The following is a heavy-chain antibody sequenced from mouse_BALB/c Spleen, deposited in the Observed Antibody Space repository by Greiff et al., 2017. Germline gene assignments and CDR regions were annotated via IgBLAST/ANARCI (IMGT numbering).Heavy chain of an antibody. Sequence: EVQLQESGPGLVKPSQSLSLTCTVTGYSITSDYAWNWIRQFPGNKLEWMGYISYSGSTSYNPSLKSRISITRDTSKNQFFLQLNSVTTEDTATYYGAKEGQLGLRYWGQGTLVTVSA. CDR1: GYSITSDYA. CDR2: ISYSGST. J-gene: IGHJ3*01. D-gene: IGHD3-2*01. V-gene: IGHV3-2*02. CDR3: AKEGQLGLRY.